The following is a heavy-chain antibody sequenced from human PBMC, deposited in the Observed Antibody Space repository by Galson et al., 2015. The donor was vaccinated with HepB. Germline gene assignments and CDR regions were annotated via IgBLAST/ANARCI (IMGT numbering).Heavy chain of an antibody. CDR2: ISWDGVTT. Sequence: SLRLSCAASGFTFDDYTMHWVRQAPRQGLEWVSLISWDGVTTYYAHSVQGRFTVSRNNSKHSLFLQMNSLRTQDTALYYCVKDLTYYYGSGISRAYGLDVWGQGTPVTVAS. CDR3: VKDLTYYYGSGISRAYGLDV. V-gene: IGHV3-43*01. CDR1: GFTFDDYT. D-gene: IGHD3-10*01. J-gene: IGHJ6*02.